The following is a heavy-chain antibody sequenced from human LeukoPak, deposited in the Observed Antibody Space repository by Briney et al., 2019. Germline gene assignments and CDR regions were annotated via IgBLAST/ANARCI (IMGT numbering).Heavy chain of an antibody. CDR2: IKYDGSAT. Sequence: GGSLRLSCAASGFTFSNYWMHWIRQVPGKGLVWVSHIKYDGSATNYADSVKGRFTISRDNAKNTLYLQMNSLRAEDTAVYYCARGYYRVDYWGQGTLVTVSS. D-gene: IGHD2-15*01. J-gene: IGHJ4*02. V-gene: IGHV3-74*01. CDR3: ARGYYRVDY. CDR1: GFTFSNYW.